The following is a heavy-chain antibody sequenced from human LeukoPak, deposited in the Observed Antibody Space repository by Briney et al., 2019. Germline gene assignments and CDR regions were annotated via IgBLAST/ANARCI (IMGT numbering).Heavy chain of an antibody. V-gene: IGHV1-24*01. CDR3: ATGITFGGVIVQQEWFDP. D-gene: IGHD3-16*02. CDR1: GYTLTHLS. CDR2: FDPEDGET. J-gene: IGHJ5*02. Sequence: ASVKVSCKVSGYTLTHLSMHCVRQAPGNRLEGMGGFDPEDGETIYAQKFQGRVTMNEDTSTDTAYMELSSLRSEDTAVYYCATGITFGGVIVQQEWFDPWGQGTLVTVSS.